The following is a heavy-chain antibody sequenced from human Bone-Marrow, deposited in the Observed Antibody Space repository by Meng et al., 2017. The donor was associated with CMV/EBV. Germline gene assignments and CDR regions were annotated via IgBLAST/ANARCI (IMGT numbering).Heavy chain of an antibody. CDR2: INPILGIA. CDR3: ARDGSSSYYGMDV. J-gene: IGHJ6*01. D-gene: IGHD6-6*01. Sequence: SVKVSCKASGGTFSSYTISWVRQAPGQGLEWMGRINPILGIANYAQKIQGRVTITADKSTSTAYMELSSLRSEDTAVYYCARDGSSSYYGMDVWGQGTTVTVSS. CDR1: GGTFSSYT. V-gene: IGHV1-69*04.